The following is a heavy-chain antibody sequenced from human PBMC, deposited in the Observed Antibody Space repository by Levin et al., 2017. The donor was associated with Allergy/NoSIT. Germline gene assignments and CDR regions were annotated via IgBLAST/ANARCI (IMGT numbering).Heavy chain of an antibody. D-gene: IGHD1-26*01. J-gene: IGHJ5*02. CDR2: IYYSGST. Sequence: ESLKISCTVSGGSISSYYWSWIRQPPGKGLEWIGYIYYSGSTNYNPSLKSRVTISVDTSKNQFSLKLSSVTAADTAVYYCAREDSGSYLGSWGQGTLVTVSS. CDR1: GGSISSYY. V-gene: IGHV4-59*01. CDR3: AREDSGSYLGS.